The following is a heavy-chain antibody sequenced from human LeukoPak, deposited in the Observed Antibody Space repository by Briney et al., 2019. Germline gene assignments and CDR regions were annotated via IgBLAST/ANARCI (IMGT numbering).Heavy chain of an antibody. Sequence: ASVKVSCKASGYTFIDYYIHWVRQAPGQGLEWIGWINPDSGDTNYAQQFQGRVTMTRDTSITTVYMDLSRLRFDDTAVYYCASKTYDSTGYYYFRHWGQGTLVTVSS. D-gene: IGHD3-22*01. CDR2: INPDSGDT. CDR1: GYTFIDYY. V-gene: IGHV1-2*02. CDR3: ASKTYDSTGYYYFRH. J-gene: IGHJ1*01.